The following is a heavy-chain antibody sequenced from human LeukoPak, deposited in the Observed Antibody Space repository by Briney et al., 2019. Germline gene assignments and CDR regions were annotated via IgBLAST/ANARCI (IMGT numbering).Heavy chain of an antibody. Sequence: GGSLRLSCAASGFTFSSYAMSWVRQAPGKGLEWVSGISGSGDSPYYADSVKGRFTISRDNSKNTLYLQMNGLRAEDTAVYYCAKMMYYGILTGYHRGNWFDPWGQGTLVTVSS. J-gene: IGHJ5*02. CDR1: GFTFSSYA. CDR2: ISGSGDSP. D-gene: IGHD3-9*01. CDR3: AKMMYYGILTGYHRGNWFDP. V-gene: IGHV3-23*01.